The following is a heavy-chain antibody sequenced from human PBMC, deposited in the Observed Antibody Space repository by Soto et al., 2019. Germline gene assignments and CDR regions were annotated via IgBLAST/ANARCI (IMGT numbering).Heavy chain of an antibody. J-gene: IGHJ3*02. CDR3: ARFAVDVDAFDI. V-gene: IGHV4-34*01. Sequence: SETLSLTCAVYGGSFSGYYWSWIRQPPGKGLEWIGEINHSGSTNYNPSLKSRVTISVDTSKNQFSLKLSSVTAADTAVYYCARFAVDVDAFDIWGQGTMVTVSS. CDR2: INHSGST. CDR1: GGSFSGYY.